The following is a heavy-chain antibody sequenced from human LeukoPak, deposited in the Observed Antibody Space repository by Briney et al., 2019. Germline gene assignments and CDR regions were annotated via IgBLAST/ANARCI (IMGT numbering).Heavy chain of an antibody. CDR3: ARGLERSYCSGGSCYPIDYYYYYMDV. V-gene: IGHV1-8*03. CDR1: GYSFTNYD. CDR2: MNPNSGNT. J-gene: IGHJ6*03. Sequence: ASVKVSCKASGYSFTNYDINWVRQATGQGLEWMGWMNPNSGNTGYAQKFQGRVTITRNTSISTAYMELSSLRSEDTAVYYCARGLERSYCSGGSCYPIDYYYYYMDVWGKGTTVPVSS. D-gene: IGHD2-15*01.